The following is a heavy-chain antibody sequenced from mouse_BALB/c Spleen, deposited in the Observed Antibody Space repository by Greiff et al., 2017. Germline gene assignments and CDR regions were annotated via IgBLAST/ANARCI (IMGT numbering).Heavy chain of an antibody. D-gene: IGHD2-14*01. J-gene: IGHJ4*01. CDR1: GFAFSSYD. CDR3: ARKGVRYAMDY. CDR2: ISSGGGST. V-gene: IGHV5-12-1*01. Sequence: EVQGVESGGGLVKPGGSLKLSCAASGFAFSSYDMSWVRQTPEKRLEWVAYISSGGGSTYYPDTVKGRFTISRDNAKNTLYLQMNSLQANDTAIYYCARKGVRYAMDYWGQGTSVTVSS.